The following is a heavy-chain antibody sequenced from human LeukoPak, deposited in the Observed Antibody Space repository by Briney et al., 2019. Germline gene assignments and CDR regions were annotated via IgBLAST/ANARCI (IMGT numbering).Heavy chain of an antibody. D-gene: IGHD2-15*01. Sequence: GGSLRLSCPASGFTFSVYGMHWVRQAPGKGLEWVAFIRYDGRNKSYAESVKGRFIISRDNYKKTVYLQMNSLRAEDTAVYYCVKDRREQCSGGCCAARGFDIWGQGTMVTVSS. CDR1: GFTFSVYG. CDR2: IRYDGRNK. V-gene: IGHV3-30*02. CDR3: VKDRREQCSGGCCAARGFDI. J-gene: IGHJ3*02.